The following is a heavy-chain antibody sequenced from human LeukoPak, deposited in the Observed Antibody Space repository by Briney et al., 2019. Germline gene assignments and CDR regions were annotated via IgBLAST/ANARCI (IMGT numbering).Heavy chain of an antibody. V-gene: IGHV1-18*01. CDR3: ARADSGYSYGYDY. D-gene: IGHD5-18*01. CDR2: ISAYNGNT. CDR1: GYTFTSYG. Sequence: ASVKVSCKASGYTFTSYGISWVRQAPGQGLEWMGWISAYNGNTNYAQKLQGRVTMTTDTSTSTASMELRSLRSDDTAVYYCARADSGYSYGYDYWGQGTLVTVSS. J-gene: IGHJ4*02.